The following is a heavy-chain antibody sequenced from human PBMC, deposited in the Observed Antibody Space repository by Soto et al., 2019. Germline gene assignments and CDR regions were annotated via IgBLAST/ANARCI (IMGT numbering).Heavy chain of an antibody. V-gene: IGHV3-7*05. D-gene: IGHD6-19*01. J-gene: IGHJ4*02. Sequence: GGSLRLSCAASGFTFSSYWMSWVRQAPGKGLEWVANIKQDGSEKYYVDSVKGRFTISRDNAKNSLYLQMNSLRAEDTAVYYCARDQISSGWSQKGRDYLGQGTLVTVSS. CDR2: IKQDGSEK. CDR3: ARDQISSGWSQKGRDY. CDR1: GFTFSSYW.